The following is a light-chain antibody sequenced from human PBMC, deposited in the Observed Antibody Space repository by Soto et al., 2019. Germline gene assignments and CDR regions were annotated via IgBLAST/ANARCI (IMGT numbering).Light chain of an antibody. CDR1: STDVGGYNY. J-gene: IGLJ1*01. CDR2: EVN. CDR3: TSYTSSNTYV. V-gene: IGLV2-14*01. Sequence: QSALAQPSSVSGSPGQSITISCTGTSTDVGGYNYVSWYQHHPGKGPKLIIYEVNNRPSGVSDRFSGSKSGNKASLTISGLQAEDDTDYYCTSYTSSNTYVFGTGTKVTVL.